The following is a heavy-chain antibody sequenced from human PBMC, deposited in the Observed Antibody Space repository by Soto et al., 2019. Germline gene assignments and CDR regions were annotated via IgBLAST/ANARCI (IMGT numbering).Heavy chain of an antibody. V-gene: IGHV4-31*11. CDR2: IYYSGST. CDR1: GGSISSSNC. Sequence: SETLSLTCAVSGGSISSSNCWSWSRQHPGKGLEWIGYIYYSGSTYYNPSLKSRVTISVDTSKNQFSLKLSSVTAADTAIYYCARSVSPWGQGTLVTVSS. J-gene: IGHJ5*02. CDR3: ARSVSP.